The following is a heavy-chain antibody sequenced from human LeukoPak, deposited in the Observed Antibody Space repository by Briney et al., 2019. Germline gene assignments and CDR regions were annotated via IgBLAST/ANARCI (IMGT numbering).Heavy chain of an antibody. CDR2: ISSSSSYI. CDR1: GFTFSSYA. D-gene: IGHD3-16*01. Sequence: PGGSLRLSCAASGFTFSSYAMHWVRQAPGKGLEWVSSISSSSSYIYYADSVKGRFTISRDNAKNSLYLQMNSLRAEDTAVYYCAGQMGSFMITFGEPIRWGQGTLVTVSS. CDR3: AGQMGSFMITFGEPIR. V-gene: IGHV3-21*01. J-gene: IGHJ4*02.